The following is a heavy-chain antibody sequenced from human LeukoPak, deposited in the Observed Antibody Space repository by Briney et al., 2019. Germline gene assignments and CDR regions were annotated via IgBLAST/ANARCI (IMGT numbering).Heavy chain of an antibody. CDR3: ARESYDYVWGSFDY. D-gene: IGHD3-16*01. CDR1: GFSLSTSGMR. CDR2: IDWDDDK. V-gene: IGHV2-70*04. Sequence: SGPALVKPTQTLTLTRTFSGFSLSTSGMRVSWIRQPPGKALEWLARIDWDDDKFYSTSLKTRLTISKDTSKNQVVLTMTNMDPVDTATYYCARESYDYVWGSFDYWGQGTLVTVSS. J-gene: IGHJ4*02.